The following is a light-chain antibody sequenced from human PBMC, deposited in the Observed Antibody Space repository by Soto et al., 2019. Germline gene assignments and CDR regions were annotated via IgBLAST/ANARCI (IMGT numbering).Light chain of an antibody. V-gene: IGKV3-20*01. CDR3: LQYSNSPYT. Sequence: EIVLTQSPGTLSLSPGERATLSCRATQSLSGNFLAWYQHKPGQAPRLLIYAASGRATAIPDRFSGSGSGTDFTLTISSLEPEDFAVYYCLQYSNSPYTFGRGTKMEI. CDR2: AAS. J-gene: IGKJ2*01. CDR1: QSLSGNF.